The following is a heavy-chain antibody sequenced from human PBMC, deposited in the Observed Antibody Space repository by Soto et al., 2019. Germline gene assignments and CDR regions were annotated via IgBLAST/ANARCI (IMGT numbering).Heavy chain of an antibody. Sequence: PSETLSLTCNVSGGSISSYYWSWVRQSPGKGLEWIGYFYYSGTTNYNPSLKSRVTISIDMSKNQISLKLSSVTAADTAVYYCARQDVMIVVVITGSWFDPWGQGTLVTVSS. J-gene: IGHJ5*02. CDR1: GGSISSYY. CDR2: FYYSGTT. CDR3: ARQDVMIVVVITGSWFDP. D-gene: IGHD3-22*01. V-gene: IGHV4-59*08.